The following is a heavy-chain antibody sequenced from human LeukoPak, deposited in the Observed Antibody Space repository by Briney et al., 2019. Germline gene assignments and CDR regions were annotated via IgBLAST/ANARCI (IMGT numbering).Heavy chain of an antibody. D-gene: IGHD3-22*01. Sequence: SETLSLTCAVYGGSFSGYYWSWIRQPPGKGLEWIGEINHSGSTNYNPSLKSRVTISVDTSKNQFSLKLSSVTAADTAVYYCARGQASGGDYYDSSGYWDAPFDYWGQGTLVTVSS. V-gene: IGHV4-34*01. CDR2: INHSGST. CDR1: GGSFSGYY. J-gene: IGHJ4*02. CDR3: ARGQASGGDYYDSSGYWDAPFDY.